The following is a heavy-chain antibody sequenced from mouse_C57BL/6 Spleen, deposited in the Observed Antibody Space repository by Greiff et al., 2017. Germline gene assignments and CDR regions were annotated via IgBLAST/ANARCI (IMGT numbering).Heavy chain of an antibody. CDR1: GYTFTSYW. V-gene: IGHV1-52*01. J-gene: IGHJ3*01. CDR3: AREDDYDGAWFAY. CDR2: IDPSDSET. Sequence: QVQLQQPGAELVRPGSSVKLSCKASGYTFTSYWMHWVKQRPIQGLEWIGNIDPSDSETHYNQKFKDKATLTVDKSSSTAYMQLSSLTSEDSAVYDCAREDDYDGAWFAYWGQGTLVTVSA. D-gene: IGHD2-4*01.